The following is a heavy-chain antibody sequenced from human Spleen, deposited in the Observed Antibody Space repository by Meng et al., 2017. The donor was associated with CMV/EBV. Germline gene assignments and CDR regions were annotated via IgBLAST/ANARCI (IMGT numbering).Heavy chain of an antibody. CDR3: AKDEGGSGPVDY. CDR2: IRYDGSNK. CDR1: GFTFSSYG. V-gene: IGHV3-30*02. J-gene: IGHJ4*02. D-gene: IGHD6-19*01. Sequence: GESLKISCAASGFTFSSYGMHWVRQAPGKGLEWVAFIRYDGSNKYYADSVKGRFTISRDNSKNTLYLQMNSLRAGDTAVYYCAKDEGGSGPVDYGGQGTVVTVS.